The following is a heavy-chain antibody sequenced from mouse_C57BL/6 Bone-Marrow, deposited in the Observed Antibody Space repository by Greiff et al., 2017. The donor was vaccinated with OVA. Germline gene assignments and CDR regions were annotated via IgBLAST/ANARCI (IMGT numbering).Heavy chain of an antibody. CDR1: GFTFSSYA. J-gene: IGHJ2*01. Sequence: EVQRVESGGGLVKPGGSLKLSCAASGFTFSSYAMSWVRQTPDKMLEWVATISAGGSYTYYPDNVKGRFTISRDNAKNNLYQQMSHLKSEDTAMDYCARGDDGSRYFDDWGQGTTLTVSS. CDR3: ARGDDGSRYFDD. V-gene: IGHV5-4*01. D-gene: IGHD2-3*01. CDR2: ISAGGSYT.